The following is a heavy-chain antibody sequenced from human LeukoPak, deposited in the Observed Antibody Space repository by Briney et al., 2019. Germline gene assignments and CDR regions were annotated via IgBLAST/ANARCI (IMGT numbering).Heavy chain of an antibody. V-gene: IGHV3-23*01. CDR2: IGGGPGNT. J-gene: IGHJ5*02. Sequence: PGGSLRLSCAASGFSFSSYAMSWVRQAPGKGLEWVSVIGGGPGNTYYTDSVKGRFTISRDNSKNTLYLQMSSLRAEDTAVYYCAKEGAGWELRYNWFAPWGQGTLVTVSS. CDR3: AKEGAGWELRYNWFAP. D-gene: IGHD1-26*01. CDR1: GFSFSSYA.